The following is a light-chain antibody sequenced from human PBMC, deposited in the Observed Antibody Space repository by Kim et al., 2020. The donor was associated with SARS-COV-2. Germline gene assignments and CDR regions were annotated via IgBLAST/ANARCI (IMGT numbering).Light chain of an antibody. CDR3: YSRDSRGSRYI. Sequence: ALGQTIWIKCQGDSLRGYYASWYQQKPGQAPVLVLNNKNSRPSGIPDRFSGYTAGDTASLSITGAQAEDEADYYCYSRDSRGSRYIFGTGTKVTVL. V-gene: IGLV3-19*01. J-gene: IGLJ1*01. CDR1: SLRGYY. CDR2: NKN.